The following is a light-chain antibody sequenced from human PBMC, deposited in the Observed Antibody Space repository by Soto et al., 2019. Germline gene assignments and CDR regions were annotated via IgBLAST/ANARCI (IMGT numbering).Light chain of an antibody. CDR2: DVS. CDR3: CSYAGTYYV. V-gene: IGLV2-11*01. CDR1: SSDVGGYNY. Sequence: LTQPRSVSGSPGQSVTISCTGTSSDVGGYNYVSWYQQHPGKAPKLMIYDVSKRPSGVPDRFSGSKSGNTASLTISGLQAEDEADYYCCSYAGTYYVFGTGTKVTVL. J-gene: IGLJ1*01.